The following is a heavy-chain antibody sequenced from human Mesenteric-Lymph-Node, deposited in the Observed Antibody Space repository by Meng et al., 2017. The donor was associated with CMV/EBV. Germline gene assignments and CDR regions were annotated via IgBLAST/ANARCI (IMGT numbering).Heavy chain of an antibody. CDR1: GDSLSPYY. D-gene: IGHD1-26*01. Sequence: GSLRLSCSVPGDSLSPYYWSWIRLSPGKGLEWIGYVYYSGGVHYNPSLKSRVSISLDTPKNQFSLTLTSVTAAGTAIYYCARDRGSYLFDFWGQGIQVTVSS. CDR3: ARDRGSYLFDF. J-gene: IGHJ4*02. V-gene: IGHV4-59*01. CDR2: VYYSGGV.